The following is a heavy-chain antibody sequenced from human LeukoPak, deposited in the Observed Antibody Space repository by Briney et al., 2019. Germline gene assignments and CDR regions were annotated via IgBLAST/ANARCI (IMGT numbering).Heavy chain of an antibody. Sequence: GGSLRLSCAASGFSVSSHYMSWVRQAPGKGLEWVSVIYSGGSTYYSDSVKGRFTISRDNSKNPLYLQMNSLRAEDTAVYYCARGRPNGMDVWGQGTTVTVSS. V-gene: IGHV3-66*01. CDR2: IYSGGST. CDR3: ARGRPNGMDV. J-gene: IGHJ6*02. CDR1: GFSVSSHY.